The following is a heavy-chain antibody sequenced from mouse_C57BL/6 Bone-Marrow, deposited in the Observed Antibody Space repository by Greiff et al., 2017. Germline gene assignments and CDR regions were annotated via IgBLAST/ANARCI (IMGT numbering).Heavy chain of an antibody. CDR1: GYTFTTYP. CDR2: FHPYNDDT. CDR3: ARSSTFFYYFDY. D-gene: IGHD5-1*01. V-gene: IGHV1-47*01. Sequence: VQRVESGAELVKPGASVKMSCKASGYTFTTYPIEWMKQNHGKSLEWIGNFHPYNDDTTYNEKFKGKATLTVEKSSNTVYLELSRLTSDDSAVYYCARSSTFFYYFDYWGQGTTLTVSS. J-gene: IGHJ2*01.